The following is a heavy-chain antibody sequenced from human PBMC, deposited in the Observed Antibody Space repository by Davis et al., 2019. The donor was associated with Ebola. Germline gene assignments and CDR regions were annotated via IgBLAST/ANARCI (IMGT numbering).Heavy chain of an antibody. V-gene: IGHV3-53*01. Sequence: GGSLRLSCAASGFIVSSNYMSWVRQAPGKGLEWVSVIYSGGSTYYADSVKGRFTISRDNSKNTLYLQMNSLRAEDTAVYYCARDPLIIGDATTDSWGQGTLVTVSS. J-gene: IGHJ5*01. CDR2: IYSGGST. CDR3: ARDPLIIGDATTDS. D-gene: IGHD2/OR15-2a*01. CDR1: GFIVSSNY.